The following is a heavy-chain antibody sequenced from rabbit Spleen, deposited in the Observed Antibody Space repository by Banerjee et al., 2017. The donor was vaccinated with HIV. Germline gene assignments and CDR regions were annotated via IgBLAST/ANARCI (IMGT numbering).Heavy chain of an antibody. CDR3: ARDVGGTTYRFNV. Sequence: QSLEESGGDLVKPGASLTLTCKASGFSFSSGNYMCWVRQAPGKGLEWIGCIYTGSSSTWYASWAKGRFTISKTSSTTVTLQMTSLTAADTATYFCARDVGGTTYRFNVWGPGTLVTVS. D-gene: IGHD8-1*01. CDR1: GFSFSSGNY. CDR2: IYTGSSST. V-gene: IGHV1S40*01. J-gene: IGHJ4*02.